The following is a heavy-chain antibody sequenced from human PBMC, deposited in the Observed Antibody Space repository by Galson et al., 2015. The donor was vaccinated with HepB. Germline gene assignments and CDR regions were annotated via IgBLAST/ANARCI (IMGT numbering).Heavy chain of an antibody. V-gene: IGHV3-48*01. Sequence: SLRLSCAASGFTFSSYSMNWVRQAPGKGLEWVSYISSSSSTIYYADSVKGRFTISRDNSKNTLYLQMNSLRGDDTAVYYCAREGAGRDGYNPTGAFDVWGQGTMVTVSS. CDR1: GFTFSSYS. CDR3: AREGAGRDGYNPTGAFDV. J-gene: IGHJ3*01. D-gene: IGHD5-24*01. CDR2: ISSSSSTI.